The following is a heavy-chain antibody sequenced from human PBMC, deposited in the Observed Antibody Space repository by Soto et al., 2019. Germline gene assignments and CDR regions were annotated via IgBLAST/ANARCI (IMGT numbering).Heavy chain of an antibody. J-gene: IGHJ6*03. D-gene: IGHD6-6*01. CDR3: AREGMGYSSSSGDYYYYMDV. Sequence: PSETLSLTCTVSGGSISSGGYYWSWIRQHPGKGLEWIGYIYYSGGTYYNPSLKSRVTISVDTSKNQFSLKLSSVTAADTAVYYCAREGMGYSSSSGDYYYYMDVWGKGTTVTVSS. V-gene: IGHV4-31*03. CDR1: GGSISSGGYY. CDR2: IYYSGGT.